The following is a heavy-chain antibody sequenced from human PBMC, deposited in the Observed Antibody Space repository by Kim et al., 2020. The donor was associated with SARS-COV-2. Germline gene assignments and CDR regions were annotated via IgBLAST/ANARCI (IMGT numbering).Heavy chain of an antibody. J-gene: IGHJ4*02. CDR3: AKDYYDSSGYPPDY. Sequence: GGSLRLSCAASGFTFSRYGMHWVRQAPGKGLEWVAVISYDGSNKYYADSVKGRFTISRDNSKNTLYLQMNSLRAEDTAVYYCAKDYYDSSGYPPDYWGQG. D-gene: IGHD3-22*01. CDR2: ISYDGSNK. CDR1: GFTFSRYG. V-gene: IGHV3-30*18.